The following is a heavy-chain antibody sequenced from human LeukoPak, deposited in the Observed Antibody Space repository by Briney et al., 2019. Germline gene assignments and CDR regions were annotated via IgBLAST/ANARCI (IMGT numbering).Heavy chain of an antibody. CDR2: IYYSGST. J-gene: IGHJ4*02. CDR3: ARVDRYCSSTSCYGLSMDDY. CDR1: GGSISSGDYY. Sequence: SQTLSLTCTVSGGSISSGDYYWSWIRQAPGKGLEWFGYIYYSGSTYYNPSLKSRVTISVDTSKNQFSLKLSSVTAADTAVYYCARVDRYCSSTSCYGLSMDDYWGQGTLVTVSS. V-gene: IGHV4-30-4*01. D-gene: IGHD2-2*01.